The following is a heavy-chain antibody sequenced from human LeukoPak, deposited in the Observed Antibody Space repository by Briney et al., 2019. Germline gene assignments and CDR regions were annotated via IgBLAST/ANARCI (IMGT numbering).Heavy chain of an antibody. CDR2: ITISSDYM. Sequence: PGGSLRLSRAASGITFSSYAMSWGRQAPGKGLEWGSSITISSDYMYYADSVKGRFTTSRDNAKNSMYLQMNSLRAADTAVYYCARDWGYCSSTSCFYYGMDVWGQGTTVTVSS. V-gene: IGHV3-21*01. J-gene: IGHJ6*02. CDR1: GITFSSYA. CDR3: ARDWGYCSSTSCFYYGMDV. D-gene: IGHD2-2*01.